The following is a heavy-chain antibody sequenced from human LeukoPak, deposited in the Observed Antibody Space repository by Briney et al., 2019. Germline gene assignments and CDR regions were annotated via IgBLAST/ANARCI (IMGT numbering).Heavy chain of an antibody. Sequence: PSETLSLTCTVSGGSISSSSYYWGWIRQPPGKGLEWIGSIYYSGSTYYNPSLKSRVTISVDTSKNQFSLKLSSVTAADTAVYYCARLRSERWLHPLGYFDYWGQGTLVTVSS. CDR2: IYYSGST. CDR3: ARLRSERWLHPLGYFDY. J-gene: IGHJ4*02. CDR1: GGSISSSSYY. V-gene: IGHV4-39*01. D-gene: IGHD5-24*01.